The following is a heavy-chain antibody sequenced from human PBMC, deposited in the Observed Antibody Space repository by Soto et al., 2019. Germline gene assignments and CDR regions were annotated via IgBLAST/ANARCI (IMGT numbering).Heavy chain of an antibody. D-gene: IGHD4-17*01. V-gene: IGHV2-26*01. J-gene: IGHJ6*02. Sequence: GSGPTLVNPTETLTLTCTVSGFSLSNARMGMSWIRQPPGKALEWLAHIFSNDEKSYSTSLKSRLTISKDTSKSQVVLTMTNMDPVDTATYYCARVHLLHDYGDYYGMDVWGQGTTVTVSS. CDR3: ARVHLLHDYGDYYGMDV. CDR1: GFSLSNARMG. CDR2: IFSNDEK.